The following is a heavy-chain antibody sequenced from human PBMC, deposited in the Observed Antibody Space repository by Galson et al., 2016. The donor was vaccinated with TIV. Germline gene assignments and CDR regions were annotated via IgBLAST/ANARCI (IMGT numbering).Heavy chain of an antibody. CDR1: GYTFTSYG. CDR2: ISAYNGNT. CDR3: AREYYYYAMDV. J-gene: IGHJ6*02. V-gene: IGHV1-18*01. Sequence: SVKVSCKASGYTFTSYGINWVRQVPGQGLEWVGLISAYNGNTNYAQMLQGRVTMTTDTSTSTAHMELRSLGSDDTAVYYCAREYYYYAMDVWGQGTTVTVSS.